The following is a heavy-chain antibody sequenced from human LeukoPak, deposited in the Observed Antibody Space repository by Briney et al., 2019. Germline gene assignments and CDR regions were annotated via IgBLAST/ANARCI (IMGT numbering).Heavy chain of an antibody. Sequence: ASVKVSCKASGYTFTGYYGHWVRQAPGQGLEGMGWINPNSGGTNYAQKFQGRVTMTRDTSISTAYMELSSLRSDDTAVYYCARVEFSPRYAMDVWGQGTTVTVSS. CDR2: INPNSGGT. J-gene: IGHJ6*02. D-gene: IGHD3-10*01. CDR1: GYTFTGYY. V-gene: IGHV1-2*02. CDR3: ARVEFSPRYAMDV.